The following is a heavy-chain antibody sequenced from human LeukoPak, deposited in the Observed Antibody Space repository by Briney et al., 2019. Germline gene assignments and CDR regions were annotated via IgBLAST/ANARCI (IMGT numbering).Heavy chain of an antibody. CDR2: ISSSGGST. D-gene: IGHD3-9*01. Sequence: GGSLRLSCAASGFTLSSYAMSWVRQAPGKGLQWVSGISSSGGSTYYVDSVKGRFTISTDNSKNTLYLQMNSLRAEDTAVYYCAKCILTGYYKGYMDVWGKGTTVTISS. CDR3: AKCILTGYYKGYMDV. V-gene: IGHV3-23*01. J-gene: IGHJ6*03. CDR1: GFTLSSYA.